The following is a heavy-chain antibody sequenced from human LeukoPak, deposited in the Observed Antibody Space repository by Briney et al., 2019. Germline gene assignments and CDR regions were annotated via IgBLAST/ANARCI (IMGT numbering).Heavy chain of an antibody. CDR2: INPSGGST. Sequence: GASVKVSCKASGYTFTSYYMHWVRQAPGQGLEWMGIINPSGGSTSYAQKFQGRVTMTRDMSTSTVYMELSSLRSEDTAVYYCAREDIVVVPAATRDFDYWGQGTLVTVSS. J-gene: IGHJ4*02. CDR3: AREDIVVVPAATRDFDY. V-gene: IGHV1-46*01. CDR1: GYTFTSYY. D-gene: IGHD2-2*01.